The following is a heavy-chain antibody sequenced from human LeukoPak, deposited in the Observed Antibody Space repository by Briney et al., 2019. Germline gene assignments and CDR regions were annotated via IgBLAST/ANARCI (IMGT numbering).Heavy chain of an antibody. J-gene: IGHJ4*02. V-gene: IGHV3-7*01. CDR3: ARHLSGITGYTYGRGIDY. CDR1: GFTFSSYW. Sequence: GGSLRLSCAASGFTFSSYWMTWVRQAPGKGLEWVANIKKDGSEKYYVDSVKGRFTISRDNAKTSLYLQMNSLRAEDTAVYYCARHLSGITGYTYGRGIDYWGQGTLVTVSS. D-gene: IGHD5-18*01. CDR2: IKKDGSEK.